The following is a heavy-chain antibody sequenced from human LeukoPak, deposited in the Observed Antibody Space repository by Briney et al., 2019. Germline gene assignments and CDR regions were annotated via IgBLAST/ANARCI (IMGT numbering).Heavy chain of an antibody. CDR3: ARDGHIVVVTAIPSYGMDV. J-gene: IGHJ6*02. Sequence: ASVTVSCKASGYTFTGYYMHRVRQAPGQGLEWMGRINPNSGGTNYAQKFQGRVTMTRDTSISTAYMELSRLRSDDTAVYYCARDGHIVVVTAIPSYGMDVWGQGTTVTVSS. V-gene: IGHV1-2*06. CDR1: GYTFTGYY. D-gene: IGHD2-21*02. CDR2: INPNSGGT.